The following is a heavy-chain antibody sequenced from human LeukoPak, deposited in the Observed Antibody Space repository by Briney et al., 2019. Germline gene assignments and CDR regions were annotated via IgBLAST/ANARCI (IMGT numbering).Heavy chain of an antibody. Sequence: GGSLRLSCAASGFIFSGSAIHWVRQASGKGLEWVGHIRSKADSYATVYAASVKGRFTITRDDSENTAYLQMNSLKTEDTAVYYCATFPSGSYSAYWGQGTLVTVSS. CDR1: GFIFSGSA. V-gene: IGHV3-73*01. J-gene: IGHJ4*02. D-gene: IGHD1-26*01. CDR2: IRSKADSYAT. CDR3: ATFPSGSYSAY.